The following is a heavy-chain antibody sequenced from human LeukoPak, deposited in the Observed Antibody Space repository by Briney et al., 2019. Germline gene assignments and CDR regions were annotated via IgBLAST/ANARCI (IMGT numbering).Heavy chain of an antibody. CDR1: GGSISIYY. D-gene: IGHD2-2*02. CDR2: IYTSGST. V-gene: IGHV4-4*07. Sequence: SETLSLTCTVSGGSISIYYWSWIRQPAGKGLEWIGRIYTSGSTNYNPSLKSRVTMSVDTSKNQFSLKLSSVTAADTAVYYCARAVVVPAAIGEAYYYYMDVWGKGTTVTVSS. CDR3: ARAVVVPAAIGEAYYYYMDV. J-gene: IGHJ6*03.